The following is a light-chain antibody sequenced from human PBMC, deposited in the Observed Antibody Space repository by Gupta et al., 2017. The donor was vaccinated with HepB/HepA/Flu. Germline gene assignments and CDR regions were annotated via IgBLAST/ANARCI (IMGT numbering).Light chain of an antibody. CDR2: GAS. J-gene: IGKJ5*01. CDR1: LSVSSSY. Sequence: DIVLTQFPGTLSLSPGERATLSCRASLSVSSSYLAWYQQKPGQAPRLLIYGASSRATGIPDRFSGSGSGTDFTLTISRLEPEDFAVYYCQQYGRYPITFGQGTRLEMK. V-gene: IGKV3-20*01. CDR3: QQYGRYPIT.